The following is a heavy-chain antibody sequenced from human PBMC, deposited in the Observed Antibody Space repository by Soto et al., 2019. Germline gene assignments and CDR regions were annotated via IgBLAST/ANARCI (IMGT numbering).Heavy chain of an antibody. V-gene: IGHV5-10-1*01. J-gene: IGHJ4*02. Sequence: GESLKISCKGSGYSFTSYWISWVRQMPGKGLEWMGGIDPSDSYTNYSPSFQGHVTISADKSISTAYLQWSSLKASDTAMYYCARTYYYGSGRYYFDYWGQGTLVTVSS. CDR1: GYSFTSYW. D-gene: IGHD3-10*01. CDR2: IDPSDSYT. CDR3: ARTYYYGSGRYYFDY.